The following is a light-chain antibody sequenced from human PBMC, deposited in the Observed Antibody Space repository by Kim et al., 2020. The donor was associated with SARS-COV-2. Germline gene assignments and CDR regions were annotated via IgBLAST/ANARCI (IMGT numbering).Light chain of an antibody. CDR3: LQDFGFPWT. Sequence: ASVGDTVTITCRASQVIRNDLGWYQQKPGKAPKLLMYGSSTLQSGVSSRFSGSGSGTDFTLTISSLQPEDSATYYCLQDFGFPWTFGQGTKVDIK. V-gene: IGKV1-6*01. CDR1: QVIRND. CDR2: GSS. J-gene: IGKJ1*01.